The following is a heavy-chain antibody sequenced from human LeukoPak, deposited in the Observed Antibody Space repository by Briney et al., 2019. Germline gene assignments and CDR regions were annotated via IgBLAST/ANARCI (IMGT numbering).Heavy chain of an antibody. CDR2: ISAYNGNT. Sequence: GASVKVSCKASGYTFTRYGISWVRQAPGQGLEWMGWISAYNGNTNYAQKLQGRVTMTTDTSTSTAYMELRSLRSDDTAVYYCARAPYWDSSGYYPVPAYFQHWGQGTLVTVSS. CDR1: GYTFTRYG. D-gene: IGHD3-22*01. J-gene: IGHJ1*01. CDR3: ARAPYWDSSGYYPVPAYFQH. V-gene: IGHV1-18*01.